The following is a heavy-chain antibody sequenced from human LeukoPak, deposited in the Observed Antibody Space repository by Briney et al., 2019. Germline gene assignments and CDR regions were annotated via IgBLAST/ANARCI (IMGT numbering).Heavy chain of an antibody. V-gene: IGHV3-48*01. CDR1: GFIFSSYS. J-gene: IGHJ6*02. CDR3: PPPVLLYYYYGMDV. CDR2: ISTTGSTI. Sequence: GGSLRLSCAASGFIFSSYSMNWVRQAPGKGLEWVSYISTTGSTIYYADSVKGRFTISRDNSKNTLYLQMNSLRAEDTAVYYCPPPVLLYYYYGMDVWGQGTTVTVSS. D-gene: IGHD1-26*01.